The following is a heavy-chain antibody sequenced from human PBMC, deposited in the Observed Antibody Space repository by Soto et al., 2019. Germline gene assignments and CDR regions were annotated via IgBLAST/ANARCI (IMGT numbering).Heavy chain of an antibody. Sequence: SLRLSCAASGFTFDDYAMHWVRQAPGKGLEWVSGISWNSGSIGYADSVKGRFTISRDNAKNSLYLQMNSLRAEDTALYYCAKDLALRADVYYFDYWGQGTLVTVSS. D-gene: IGHD3-10*01. V-gene: IGHV3-9*01. J-gene: IGHJ4*02. CDR3: AKDLALRADVYYFDY. CDR1: GFTFDDYA. CDR2: ISWNSGSI.